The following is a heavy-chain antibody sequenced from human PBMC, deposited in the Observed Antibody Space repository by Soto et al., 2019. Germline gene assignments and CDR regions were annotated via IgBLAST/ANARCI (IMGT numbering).Heavy chain of an antibody. J-gene: IGHJ4*02. Sequence: GGSLRLACAASAFTFSNAWMNWVRQAPGKGLEWVGHIKSKTDGGTTDYAAPVKGRFAISRDDSKNTLYLQMNSLKTEDTAVYFCTQPLYWGQGTLVTVSS. CDR2: IKSKTDGGTT. V-gene: IGHV3-15*01. CDR1: AFTFSNAW. CDR3: TQPLY.